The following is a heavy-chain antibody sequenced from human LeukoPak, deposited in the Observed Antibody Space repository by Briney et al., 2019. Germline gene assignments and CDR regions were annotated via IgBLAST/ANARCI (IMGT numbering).Heavy chain of an antibody. CDR1: GYTFTSYG. V-gene: IGHV1-18*01. CDR2: ISAYNGNT. Sequence: GASVKVSCKASGYTFTSYGISWVRQAPGQGLEWMGWISAYNGNTNYAQKLQGRVTMTTDTSTSTAYMELRSLRSDDTAVYYCARDLPRTSGSYSPALRYWGQGTLVTVSS. J-gene: IGHJ4*02. D-gene: IGHD1-26*01. CDR3: ARDLPRTSGSYSPALRY.